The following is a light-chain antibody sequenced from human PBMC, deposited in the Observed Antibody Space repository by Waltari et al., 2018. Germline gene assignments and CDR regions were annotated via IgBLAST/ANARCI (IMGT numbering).Light chain of an antibody. CDR1: QGISNW. V-gene: IGKV1-33*01. CDR3: QQHDNSPPYS. J-gene: IGKJ2*03. Sequence: DIQMTQSPSYLSASVGDRVTITCRASQGISNWLAWYQQKQGKAPKLLIYRASNLETGVPSRFSGRGSGTDFTLTIRSLQPEDIATYYCQQHDNSPPYSFGQGTKVEIK. CDR2: RAS.